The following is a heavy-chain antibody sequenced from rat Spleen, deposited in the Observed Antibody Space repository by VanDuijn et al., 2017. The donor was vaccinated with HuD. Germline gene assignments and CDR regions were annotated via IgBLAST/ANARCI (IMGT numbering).Heavy chain of an antibody. CDR2: ISYEGSST. Sequence: EVQLVESGGGLVQPGRSLKLSCAASGFTFSNYGMAWVRQAPTKGLEWVASISYEGSSTYYGDSVKGRFTISRDNAENTLYLQMNSLRSEDTATYYCARAYYSFAFWGQGTLVTVSS. CDR1: GFTFSNYG. V-gene: IGHV5-29*01. D-gene: IGHD1-6*01. J-gene: IGHJ3*01. CDR3: ARAYYSFAF.